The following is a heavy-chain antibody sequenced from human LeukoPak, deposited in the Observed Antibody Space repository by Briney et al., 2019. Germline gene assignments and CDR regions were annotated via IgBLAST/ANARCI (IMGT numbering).Heavy chain of an antibody. CDR2: ITGSSSHV. CDR3: ASLMTAVTIRDF. CDR1: GFTFSSYS. J-gene: IGHJ4*02. V-gene: IGHV3-21*01. D-gene: IGHD4-11*01. Sequence: GGSLRLSCAASGFTFSSYSMNWLRQAPGKGLEWISSITGSSSHVYYADSVRGRFTISRDNAKNSLYLQMHSLRAEDTAVYYCASLMTAVTIRDFWGQGTPVTVSS.